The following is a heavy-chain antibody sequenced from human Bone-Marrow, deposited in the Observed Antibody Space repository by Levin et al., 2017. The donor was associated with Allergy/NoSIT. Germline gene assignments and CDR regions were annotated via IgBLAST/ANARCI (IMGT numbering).Heavy chain of an antibody. V-gene: IGHV3-30*03. J-gene: IGHJ6*02. D-gene: IGHD2-15*01. CDR2: IANDGINK. CDR3: AGDIAYYHYGMDV. CDR1: GFTFSNYG. Sequence: PGGSLRLSCAASGFTFSNYGMHWVRQAPGKGLEWVAVIANDGINKYYAASVKGRVTISRDNSKNTLYLQMNSLSAEDTAVYYCAGDIAYYHYGMDVWGQGTTVTVSS.